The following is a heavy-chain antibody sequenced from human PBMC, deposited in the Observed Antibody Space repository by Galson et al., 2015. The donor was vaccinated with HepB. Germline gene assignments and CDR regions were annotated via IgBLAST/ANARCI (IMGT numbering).Heavy chain of an antibody. D-gene: IGHD6-13*01. J-gene: IGHJ6*02. V-gene: IGHV3-30-3*01. CDR1: GFTFSSYA. CDR3: AGTDNGYSSSWYVFYYGMDV. CDR2: ISYDGSNK. Sequence: SLRLSCAASGFTFSSYAMHWVRQAPGKGLEWVAVISYDGSNKYYADSVKGRFTISRDNSKNTLYLQMNSLRAEDTAVYYCAGTDNGYSSSWYVFYYGMDVWGQGTTVTVSS.